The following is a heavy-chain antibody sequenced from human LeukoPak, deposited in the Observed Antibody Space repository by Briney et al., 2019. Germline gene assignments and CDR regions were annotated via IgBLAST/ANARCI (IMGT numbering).Heavy chain of an antibody. CDR1: GGSISSGSYY. CDR3: ARTRISQLRSYFDY. CDR2: IYTSGST. V-gene: IGHV4-61*02. Sequence: NPSETLSLTCTVSGGSISSGSYYWSWIRQPAGKGLEWIGRIYTSGSTNYNPSLKSRVTISVDTSKNQFSLKLSSVTAADTAVYYCARTRISQLRSYFDYWGQGTLVTVSS. D-gene: IGHD5-18*01. J-gene: IGHJ4*02.